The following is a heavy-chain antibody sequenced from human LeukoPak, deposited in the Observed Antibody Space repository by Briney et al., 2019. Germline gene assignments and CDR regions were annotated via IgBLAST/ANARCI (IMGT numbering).Heavy chain of an antibody. V-gene: IGHV4-39*01. CDR3: ARGEYSYGYDS. CDR2: IYYSGST. Sequence: PSETLSLTCTVSGGSISSSSYYWGWIRQPPGKGLEWIGSIYYSGSTYYNPSLKSRVTISVDTSKNQFSLKLSSVTAADTAVYYCARGEYSYGYDSWGQGTLVTVSS. J-gene: IGHJ5*02. CDR1: GGSISSSSYY. D-gene: IGHD5-18*01.